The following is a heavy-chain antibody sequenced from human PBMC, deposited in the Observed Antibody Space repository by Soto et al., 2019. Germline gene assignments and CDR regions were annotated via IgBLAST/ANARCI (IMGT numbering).Heavy chain of an antibody. CDR1: GGSFSGYY. V-gene: IGHV4-34*01. Sequence: QVQLQQWGAGLLKPSETLSLTCAVYGGSFSGYYWSWIRQPPGKGLEWIGEINHSGSTNYNPSLKSRGTKSLDTSNTQFSLKLSSVTAADTAVYYCARDSSLYGMDVCGQGTTVTVSS. CDR2: INHSGST. CDR3: ARDSSLYGMDV. J-gene: IGHJ6*02. D-gene: IGHD3-22*01.